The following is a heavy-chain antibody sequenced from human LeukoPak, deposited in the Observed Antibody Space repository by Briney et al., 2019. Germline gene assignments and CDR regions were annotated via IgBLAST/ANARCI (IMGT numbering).Heavy chain of an antibody. J-gene: IGHJ4*02. Sequence: SETLSLTCTVSGVSISDYYWNWIRQPAGKGLKWIGRIYTSGSTNYNPSLQSRVAMSLDRSENQFSLKLNSVTAADTAVYYCARDGWDRSSQTFDYWGQGTLVTVSS. CDR2: IYTSGST. V-gene: IGHV4-4*07. CDR3: ARDGWDRSSQTFDY. CDR1: GVSISDYY. D-gene: IGHD6-13*01.